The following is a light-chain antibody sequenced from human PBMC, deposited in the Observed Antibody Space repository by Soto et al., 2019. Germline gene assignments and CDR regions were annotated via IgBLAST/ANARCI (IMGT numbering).Light chain of an antibody. CDR2: WAS. CDR3: QQYYSTPLT. Sequence: DIVMTQSPDSLAVSLGERATINCKSSQSVLYSSNNKNYLAWYQQKPGQPPKLLIYWASIRESGVPDRFSGSGSGIDFTLTINSLQAEDVAVYYCQQYYSTPLTFGGGTKVEIK. CDR1: QSVLYSSNNKNY. J-gene: IGKJ4*01. V-gene: IGKV4-1*01.